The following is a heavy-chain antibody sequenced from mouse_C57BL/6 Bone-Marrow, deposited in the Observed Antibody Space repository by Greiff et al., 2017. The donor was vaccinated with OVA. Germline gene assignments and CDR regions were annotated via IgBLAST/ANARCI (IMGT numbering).Heavy chain of an antibody. D-gene: IGHD4-1*01. CDR1: GYAFSSYW. J-gene: IGHJ2*01. V-gene: IGHV1-80*01. Sequence: VQLQQSGAELVKPGASVKISCKASGYAFSSYWMNWVKQRPGKGLEWIGQIYPGDGDTNYNGKFKGKATLTADKSSSTAYMQLSSLTSEDSAVYFCARGRELGMEYYFDYGGQGTTLTVSS. CDR3: ARGRELGMEYYFDY. CDR2: IYPGDGDT.